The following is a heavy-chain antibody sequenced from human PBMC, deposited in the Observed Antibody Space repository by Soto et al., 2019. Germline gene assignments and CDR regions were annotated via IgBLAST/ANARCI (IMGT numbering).Heavy chain of an antibody. CDR1: GYTFPGYY. CDR3: AREYSIRREDYYYYCMDF. V-gene: IGHV1-2*02. Sequence: ASVKVSCKASGYTFPGYYMHWVRQAPGQGLEWMGWINPNSGGTNYAQKFQGRVTMTRDTSISTAYMELSRLRSDDTAVYYCAREYSIRREDYYYYCMDFWGQGTTVTVSS. J-gene: IGHJ6*02. CDR2: INPNSGGT. D-gene: IGHD6-13*01.